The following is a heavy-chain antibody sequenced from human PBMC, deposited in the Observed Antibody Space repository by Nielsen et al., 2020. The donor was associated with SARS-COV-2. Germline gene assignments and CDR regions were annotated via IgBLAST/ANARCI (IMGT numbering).Heavy chain of an antibody. D-gene: IGHD1-26*01. Sequence: GGSLRLSCAASGFTFSSYWMHWVRQAPGKGLVWVSRTNSDGSSTSYADSVKGRFTISRDNAKNTLYLQMNSLRAEDTAVYYCAKIVGALTGWFDPWGQGTLVTVSS. V-gene: IGHV3-74*01. J-gene: IGHJ5*02. CDR1: GFTFSSYW. CDR2: TNSDGSST. CDR3: AKIVGALTGWFDP.